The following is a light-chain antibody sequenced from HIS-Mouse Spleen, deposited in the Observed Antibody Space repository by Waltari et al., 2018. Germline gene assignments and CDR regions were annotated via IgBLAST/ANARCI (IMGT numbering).Light chain of an antibody. CDR1: ALPKRY. Sequence: SYELTQSPSVSVSSGQTARITCSGDALPKRYAYWYQQQSGQAPVLVIYEDSKRPSGIPERFSGSSSGTMATLTISGAQVEDEADYYCYSTDSSGNHRVFGGGTKLTVL. CDR2: EDS. CDR3: YSTDSSGNHRV. V-gene: IGLV3-10*01. J-gene: IGLJ2*01.